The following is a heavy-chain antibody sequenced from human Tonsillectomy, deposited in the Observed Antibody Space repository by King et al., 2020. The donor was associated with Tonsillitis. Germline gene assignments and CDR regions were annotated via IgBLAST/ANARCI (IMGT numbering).Heavy chain of an antibody. Sequence: VQLVESGGGLVQPGGSLRLSCAASGFTFSRYWMHWVRHAPGKGLVWVSRINTDGSSIDYGDSVKGRFTISRDNAKNTLYLQMNSLRDEDTAVYYCVREIANCVGDCFGYWGQGTLVTASS. CDR3: VREIANCVGDCFGY. CDR1: GFTFSRYW. V-gene: IGHV3-74*01. D-gene: IGHD2-21*01. J-gene: IGHJ4*02. CDR2: INTDGSSI.